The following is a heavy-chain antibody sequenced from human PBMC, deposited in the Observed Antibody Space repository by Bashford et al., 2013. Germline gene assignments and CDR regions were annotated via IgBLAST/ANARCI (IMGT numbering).Heavy chain of an antibody. CDR3: ARSASPWVVNRRWFDP. D-gene: IGHD4-23*01. J-gene: IGHJ5*02. CDR2: INEAGTT. V-gene: IGHV4-34*01. CDR1: WALQWWLL. Sequence: SETPVPHLRCQWWALQWWLLLELDPPVPSGGLEWIGDINEAGTTEYNPSLKGRVTVSIAPSESQFSLTLASVTAADTGIYYCARSASPWVVNRRWFDPWGQGTLVTVSS.